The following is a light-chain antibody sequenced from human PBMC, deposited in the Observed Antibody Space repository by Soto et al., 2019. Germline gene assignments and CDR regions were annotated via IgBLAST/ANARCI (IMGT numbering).Light chain of an antibody. CDR3: AAWDYSLSGYWV. CDR1: SSNIGRNY. Sequence: QTVVSQPPSASGTPGQRVTISCSGSSSNIGRNYVYWYQQVPGTAPKLLIFRNNQRPSGVPDRFSGSKSGTSASLAISGLRSEDEADYFCAAWDYSLSGYWVFGGGTKVTVL. CDR2: RNN. V-gene: IGLV1-47*01. J-gene: IGLJ3*02.